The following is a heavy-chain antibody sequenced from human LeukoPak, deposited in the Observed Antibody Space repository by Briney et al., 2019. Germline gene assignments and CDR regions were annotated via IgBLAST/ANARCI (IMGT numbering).Heavy chain of an antibody. Sequence: GGSLRLSCAASGFTFSSYGMHWVRQAPRKGLEWVAVISYDGSNKYYADSVKGRFTISRDNSKNTLYLQMNSLRAEDTAVYYCAKAIFLVDYYDSSGQGPFDYWGRGTLVTVSS. J-gene: IGHJ4*02. D-gene: IGHD3-22*01. CDR1: GFTFSSYG. CDR3: AKAIFLVDYYDSSGQGPFDY. CDR2: ISYDGSNK. V-gene: IGHV3-30*18.